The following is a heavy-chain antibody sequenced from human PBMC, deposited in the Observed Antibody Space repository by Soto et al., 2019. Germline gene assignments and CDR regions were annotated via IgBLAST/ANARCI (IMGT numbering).Heavy chain of an antibody. J-gene: IGHJ6*02. CDR1: GGSISSGDYY. CDR3: ARGGYSYGRDYYYGMDV. V-gene: IGHV4-30-4*01. Sequence: QVQLQESGPGLVKPSQTLSLTCTVSGGSISSGDYYWSWIRQLPGKGLEWIGYIYYSGSTFYNPSLKSRVTISVDTSKNQFSLNLSAVTAADTAVYYCARGGYSYGRDYYYGMDVWGQGTTVTVSS. CDR2: IYYSGST. D-gene: IGHD5-18*01.